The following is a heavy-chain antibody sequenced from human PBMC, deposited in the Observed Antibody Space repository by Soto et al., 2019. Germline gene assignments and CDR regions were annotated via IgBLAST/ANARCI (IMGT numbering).Heavy chain of an antibody. CDR2: ISYDGSNK. J-gene: IGHJ4*02. D-gene: IGHD2-2*01. Sequence: GGSLRLSCAASGFTFSSYGMHWVRQAPGKGLEWVAVISYDGSNKYYADSVKGRFTISRDNSKNTLYLQMNSLRAEDTAVYYCAKDVRRVLVPAAIGVWDLDYWGQGTLVTVSS. V-gene: IGHV3-30*18. CDR3: AKDVRRVLVPAAIGVWDLDY. CDR1: GFTFSSYG.